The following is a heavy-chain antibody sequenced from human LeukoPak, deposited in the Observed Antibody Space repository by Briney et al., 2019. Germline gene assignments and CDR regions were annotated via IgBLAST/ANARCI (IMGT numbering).Heavy chain of an antibody. D-gene: IGHD4-11*01. J-gene: IGHJ5*02. Sequence: SETLSLTCTVSGGSIISYYCSWIRQPPGKGLEWIGYIYYSGSTNYNPSLKSRVTISVDTSKNQFSLKLSSVTAADTAVYYCARRTYGNYATNWFDHWGQGTLVTVSS. CDR2: IYYSGST. CDR3: ARRTYGNYATNWFDH. V-gene: IGHV4-59*08. CDR1: GGSIISYY.